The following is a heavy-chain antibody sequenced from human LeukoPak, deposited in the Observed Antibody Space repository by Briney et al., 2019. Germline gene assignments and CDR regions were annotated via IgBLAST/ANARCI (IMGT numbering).Heavy chain of an antibody. CDR3: AKTLYYYYYGMDV. Sequence: GGSLRLSCAASGFTFSSSSISWVRKAPGKGLEWVSAITDAVGSTHYADSVKGQFTISRDNSKNTLYLQMNSLRAEDTAVYSCAKTLYYYYYGMDVWGQGTTVTVSS. CDR2: ITDAVGST. CDR1: GFTFSSSS. V-gene: IGHV3-23*01. J-gene: IGHJ6*02.